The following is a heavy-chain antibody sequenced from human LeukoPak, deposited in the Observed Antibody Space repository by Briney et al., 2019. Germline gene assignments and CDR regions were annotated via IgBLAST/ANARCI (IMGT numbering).Heavy chain of an antibody. Sequence: ASVKVSCKASGYTFTSYYMHWVRQAPGQGLEWMGWINPNSGGTNYAQKFQGRVTMTRDTSISTAHMELSRLRSDDTAVYYCARGGEAPVGYCSSTSCYTEWFDPWGQGTLVTVSS. J-gene: IGHJ5*02. CDR3: ARGGEAPVGYCSSTSCYTEWFDP. CDR2: INPNSGGT. CDR1: GYTFTSYY. D-gene: IGHD2-2*02. V-gene: IGHV1-2*02.